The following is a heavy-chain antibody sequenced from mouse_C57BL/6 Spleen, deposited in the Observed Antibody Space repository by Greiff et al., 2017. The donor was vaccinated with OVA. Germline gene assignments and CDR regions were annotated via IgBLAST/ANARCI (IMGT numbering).Heavy chain of an antibody. J-gene: IGHJ3*01. CDR2: ISSGSSTI. CDR3: ARIDWFAY. Sequence: EVKVVESGGGLVKPGGSLKLSCAASGFTFSDYGMHWVRQAPEKGLEWVAYISSGSSTIYYADTVKGRFTISRDNAKNTLFLQMTSLRSEDTAMYYCARIDWFAYWGQGTLVTVSA. V-gene: IGHV5-17*01. CDR1: GFTFSDYG.